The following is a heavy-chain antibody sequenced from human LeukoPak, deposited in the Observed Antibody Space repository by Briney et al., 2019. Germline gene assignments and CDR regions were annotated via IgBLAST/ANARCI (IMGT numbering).Heavy chain of an antibody. J-gene: IGHJ4*02. CDR1: GASVSNGYW. CDR3: ATYRPLSGGYTFEY. V-gene: IGHV4-4*02. D-gene: IGHD2-15*01. CDR2: INHSGGT. Sequence: PSETLSLTCAVSGASVSNGYWWSWVRQPPVKGLEWIGEINHSGGTNYNPSLKSRVTISRDMSKNQFSLTLNSVTAADTGVYYWATYRPLSGGYTFEYWGQGALVTVSS.